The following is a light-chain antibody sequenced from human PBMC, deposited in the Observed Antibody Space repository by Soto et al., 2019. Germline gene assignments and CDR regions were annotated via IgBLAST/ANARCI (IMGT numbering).Light chain of an antibody. Sequence: EVVLTQSPVTLSLSPGERATLSCRASQSVQSYLAWYQQKPGQAPRLLIYDSSNRATGVPARFSGSGSGTDFTITISTLEHEDFAVYYCQHRSSWPVTFGQGTRLEIK. CDR2: DSS. J-gene: IGKJ5*01. V-gene: IGKV3-11*01. CDR3: QHRSSWPVT. CDR1: QSVQSY.